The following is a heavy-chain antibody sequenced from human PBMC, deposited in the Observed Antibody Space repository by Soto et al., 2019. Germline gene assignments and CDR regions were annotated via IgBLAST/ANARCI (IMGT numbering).Heavy chain of an antibody. CDR3: AIQDCTNDVCLDADVTVVGALEY. Sequence: EVQLVESGGGLVQPGKALRLSCAASGFTFSKYWMHWVRQAPGKGPVWVSYISGDGTTTDYADSVKGRFTISRDNAKNTLYLQMDSLRVEDTAVYYCAIQDCTNDVCLDADVTVVGALEYWGKGAQVTVTS. V-gene: IGHV3-74*01. J-gene: IGHJ4*02. CDR1: GFTFSKYW. CDR2: ISGDGTTT. D-gene: IGHD2-8*01.